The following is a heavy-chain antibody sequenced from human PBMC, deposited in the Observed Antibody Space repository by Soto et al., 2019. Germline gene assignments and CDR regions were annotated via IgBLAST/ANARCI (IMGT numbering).Heavy chain of an antibody. Sequence: QVQLVESGGGLVKPGGSLRLSCAASGFTFSDYYMSWIRQAPGKGLEWVSYISSSGSTTYYADSVKGLVTISRDNAKKSVYLQMNSLRAEDTAVYYCARERVVVAATSYFGMDVWGQGTTVTVSS. D-gene: IGHD2-15*01. J-gene: IGHJ6*02. CDR3: ARERVVVAATSYFGMDV. V-gene: IGHV3-11*01. CDR1: GFTFSDYY. CDR2: ISSSGSTT.